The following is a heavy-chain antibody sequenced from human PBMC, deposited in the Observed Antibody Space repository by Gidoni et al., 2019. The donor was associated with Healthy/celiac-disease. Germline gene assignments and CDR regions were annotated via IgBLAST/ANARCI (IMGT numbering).Heavy chain of an antibody. CDR3: ARVAYYDSSGYYYYYYYGMDV. CDR1: GYTFTSSG. Sequence: QVQLVQSGAEVKKPGASVKVYCKASGYTFTSSGISWVRQDPGQGLEWMGWIRAYNGNTNNAPKLQGRVTMTTDTSTSTAYMDLRSLRSDDTAVYYCARVAYYDSSGYYYYYYYGMDVWGQGTTVTVSS. J-gene: IGHJ6*02. D-gene: IGHD3-22*01. V-gene: IGHV1-18*01. CDR2: IRAYNGNT.